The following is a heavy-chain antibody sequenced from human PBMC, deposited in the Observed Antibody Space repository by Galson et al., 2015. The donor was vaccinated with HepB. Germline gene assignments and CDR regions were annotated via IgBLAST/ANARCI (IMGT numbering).Heavy chain of an antibody. CDR2: IKSKTDGGTT. Sequence: SLRLSCAASGFTFSNAWMSWVRQAPGKGLEWVGRIKSKTDGGTTDYAAPVKGRFTISRDDSKNTLYLQMNSLKTEDTAVYYCTTEGVDSSSWYETYYYYYGMDVWGQGTTVTVSS. CDR3: TTEGVDSSSWYETYYYYYGMDV. V-gene: IGHV3-15*01. J-gene: IGHJ6*02. D-gene: IGHD6-13*01. CDR1: GFTFSNAW.